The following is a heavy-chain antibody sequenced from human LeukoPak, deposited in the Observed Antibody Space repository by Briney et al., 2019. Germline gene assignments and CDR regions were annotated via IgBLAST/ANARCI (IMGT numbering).Heavy chain of an antibody. D-gene: IGHD3-3*01. Sequence: SVKVSCKASGGTFSNYTISWVRQAPGQGLEWMGGIIPIFGTANYAQKFQGRVTITTDESTSTAYMELSSLGSEDTAVYYCARAPSYDFWSGPHGGDNWFDPWGQGTLVTVSS. CDR1: GGTFSNYT. J-gene: IGHJ5*02. CDR2: IIPIFGTA. CDR3: ARAPSYDFWSGPHGGDNWFDP. V-gene: IGHV1-69*05.